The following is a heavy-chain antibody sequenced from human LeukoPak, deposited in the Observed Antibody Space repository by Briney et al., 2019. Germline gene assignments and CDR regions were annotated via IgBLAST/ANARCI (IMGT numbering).Heavy chain of an antibody. CDR3: ARDYGSHGEYFDY. J-gene: IGHJ4*02. V-gene: IGHV3-66*01. D-gene: IGHD3-10*01. CDR1: GFSVSSNH. Sequence: GGSLRLSCAASGFSVSSNHMSWVRQAPGKGLEWVSVIYSSGNTHYADSVKGRFTISRDNAKNSVFLQMNSLRDEDTAVYYCARDYGSHGEYFDYWGQGTPVTVSS. CDR2: IYSSGNT.